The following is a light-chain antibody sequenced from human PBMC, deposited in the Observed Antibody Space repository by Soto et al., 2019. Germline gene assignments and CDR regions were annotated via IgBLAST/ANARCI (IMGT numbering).Light chain of an antibody. CDR3: SSYTSSSTYV. Sequence: QSALTQPASVSGSPGQSITISCTGTSSDVGGYNYVSWYQQHPGKAPKLMIYEVSNRPSGVSNRFSGSKSGNTASLTISGLQAEDEADYYCSSYTSSSTYVFGTGTKVTGL. CDR1: SSDVGGYNY. V-gene: IGLV2-14*01. CDR2: EVS. J-gene: IGLJ1*01.